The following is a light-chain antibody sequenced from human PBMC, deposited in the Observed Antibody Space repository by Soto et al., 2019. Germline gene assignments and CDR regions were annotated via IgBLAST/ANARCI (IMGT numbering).Light chain of an antibody. V-gene: IGKV3-11*01. J-gene: IGKJ2*01. Sequence: EIVLTQSPATLSLSPGERATLSCTASQSVNSYLAWYQHRPGQAPRLLIYDTFNRATGVPARFSGSGSGTDFTLTISXLEPEDFAVYYCQHRTSRYTFGQGTKVDIK. CDR1: QSVNSY. CDR2: DTF. CDR3: QHRTSRYT.